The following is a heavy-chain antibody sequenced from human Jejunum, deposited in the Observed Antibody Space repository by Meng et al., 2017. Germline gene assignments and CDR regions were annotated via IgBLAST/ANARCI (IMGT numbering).Heavy chain of an antibody. CDR2: INPSSGT. Sequence: VQLVQSGGEVKKPGASVKVSCKASGYTFTGYYMHWVRQAPGQGLEWMGWINPSSGTNYAQKFQGRVTMTRDTSISTAYMELSSLTSDDTAVYYCARDGAVAGTTNSFDPWGQGTLVTVSS. CDR3: ARDGAVAGTTNSFDP. J-gene: IGHJ5*02. CDR1: GYTFTGYY. V-gene: IGHV1-2*02. D-gene: IGHD6-19*01.